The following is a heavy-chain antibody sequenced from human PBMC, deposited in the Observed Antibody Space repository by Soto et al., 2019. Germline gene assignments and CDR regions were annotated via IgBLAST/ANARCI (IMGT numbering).Heavy chain of an antibody. Sequence: QLQLQESGPGLVKPSETLSLTCTVSGGSISSSSYYWGWIRQPPGKGLEWIGSIYYSGSTYYNPSLKSRVTISVDTSKNQFSLKLSSVTAADTAVYYCARPRPKAITVTNAFDIWGQGTMVTVSS. CDR1: GGSISSSSYY. D-gene: IGHD4-17*01. V-gene: IGHV4-39*01. J-gene: IGHJ3*02. CDR2: IYYSGST. CDR3: ARPRPKAITVTNAFDI.